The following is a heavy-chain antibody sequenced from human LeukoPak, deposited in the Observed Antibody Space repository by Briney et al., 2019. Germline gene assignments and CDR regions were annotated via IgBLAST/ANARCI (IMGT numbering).Heavy chain of an antibody. CDR3: AKDLVSISGSYYDY. CDR2: ISGSGGST. Sequence: PGGSLRLSCAASGFTFSSYGMSWVRQAPGTGQEWVSAISGSGGSTYYADSVKGRFTISRDNSKNTLYLQMNSLRAEDTAVYYCAKDLVSISGSYYDYWGQGTLVTVSS. V-gene: IGHV3-23*01. J-gene: IGHJ4*02. CDR1: GFTFSSYG. D-gene: IGHD1-26*01.